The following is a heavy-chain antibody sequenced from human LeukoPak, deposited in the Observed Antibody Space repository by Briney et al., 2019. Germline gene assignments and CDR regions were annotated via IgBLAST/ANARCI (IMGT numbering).Heavy chain of an antibody. CDR3: ARKNDFDI. CDR2: VNHSGTT. CDR1: GGSFNGYF. D-gene: IGHD2/OR15-2a*01. V-gene: IGHV4-34*01. J-gene: IGHJ3*02. Sequence: SETLSLTCAIYGGSFNGYFWTWIRQPPGKGLEWIGEVNHSGTTNYNPSLKSRVTISVDTSKIQFSLGLTSVTAADTAVYYCARKNDFDIWGQGTLVTVSS.